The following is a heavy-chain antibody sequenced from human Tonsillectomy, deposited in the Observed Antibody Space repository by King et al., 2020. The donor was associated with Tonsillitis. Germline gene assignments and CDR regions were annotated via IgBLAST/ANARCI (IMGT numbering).Heavy chain of an antibody. CDR2: IDPRDSYI. V-gene: IGHV5-10-1*03. CDR3: ATIAVAGIGWFDP. Sequence: QLVQSGAEVKKPGESLRISCKGSGDSFTRHWISWVRQMPWKGLEWMGRIDPRDSYINYSPSFQGHVTISVDKSISTAYLQWSSLKASDTAMYYCATIAVAGIGWFDPWGQGTLVTVSS. J-gene: IGHJ5*02. CDR1: GDSFTRHW. D-gene: IGHD6-19*01.